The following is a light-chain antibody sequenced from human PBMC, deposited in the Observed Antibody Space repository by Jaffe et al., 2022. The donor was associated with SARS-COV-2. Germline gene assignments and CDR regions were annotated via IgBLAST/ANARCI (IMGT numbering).Light chain of an antibody. CDR2: AAS. V-gene: IGKV1-27*01. CDR3: QKYNIAPLT. CDR1: QVINNK. Sequence: DIQMTQSPPFLSASVGDRVTITCRASQVINNKLAWYQQKPGEIPKLLIYAASTLQSGVPSRFSGSGSGTRFTLTISSLQPEDVATYYCQKYNIAPLTFGGGTKVEI. J-gene: IGKJ4*01.